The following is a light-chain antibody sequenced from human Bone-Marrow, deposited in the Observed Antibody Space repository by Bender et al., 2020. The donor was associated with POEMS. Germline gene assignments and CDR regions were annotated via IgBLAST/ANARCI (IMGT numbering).Light chain of an antibody. V-gene: IGLV2-14*01. CDR3: IAYTTSGTHV. Sequence: QSALTQPASVSGSPGQSITVSCTGTSSDVGSYNYVSWFQQHPGKAPKLMIYDVNYRPSGVSNRFSGSKSGYTASLTISGLQAEDEADYYCIAYTTSGTHVFGTGTKVTVL. CDR1: SSDVGSYNY. CDR2: DVN. J-gene: IGLJ1*01.